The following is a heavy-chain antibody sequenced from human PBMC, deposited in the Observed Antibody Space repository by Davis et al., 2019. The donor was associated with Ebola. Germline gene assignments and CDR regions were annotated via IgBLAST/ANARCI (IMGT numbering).Heavy chain of an antibody. CDR1: GFSLSTSGMC. CDR2: IDWDDDK. CDR3: AHRAAYGGKGWWYYYYGMDV. Sequence: SGPTLVKPTQTLTLTCTFSGFSLSTSGMCVSWIRQPPGKALEWLALIDWDDDKYYSTSLKTRLTISKDTSKNQVILTMTNMDPVDTATYYCAHRAAYGGKGWWYYYYGMDVWGQGTTVTVSS. J-gene: IGHJ6*02. V-gene: IGHV2-70*12. D-gene: IGHD4-23*01.